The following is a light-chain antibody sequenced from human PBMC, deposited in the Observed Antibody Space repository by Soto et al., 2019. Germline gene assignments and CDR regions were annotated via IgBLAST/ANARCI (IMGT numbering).Light chain of an antibody. CDR3: QQRSNWSIT. J-gene: IGKJ5*01. V-gene: IGKV3-11*01. CDR2: DAS. CDR1: QSVSSY. Sequence: IVFPRCRAKRPLSLSKKRNRSWRASQSVSSYLAWYQQKPGQAPRLLIYDASNRATGIPARFSGSGSGTDFTLTISSLEPEDFAVYYCQQRSNWSITFGQGTRLEI.